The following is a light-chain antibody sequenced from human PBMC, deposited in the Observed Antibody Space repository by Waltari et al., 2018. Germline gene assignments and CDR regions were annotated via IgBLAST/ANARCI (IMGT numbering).Light chain of an antibody. CDR2: DVT. V-gene: IGLV2-14*01. CDR1: SIDVGTFNY. CDR3: ASYIPGSTLV. J-gene: IGLJ3*02. Sequence: QSALTQPASLSGSPGPSITISLTATSIDVGTFNYFSWYQQFSDRAPKLMIYDVTNRPSGVSNRFSGSKSANTASLTISGLQPEDEADYYCASYIPGSTLVFGGGTKLTVL.